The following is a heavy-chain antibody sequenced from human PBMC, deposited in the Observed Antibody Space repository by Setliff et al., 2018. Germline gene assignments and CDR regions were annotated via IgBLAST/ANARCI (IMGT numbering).Heavy chain of an antibody. Sequence: ETLSLTCAVSGYSISSGYYWGWIRQPPGKGLEWIGSIYHSGSTYYNPSLKSRVTISVDTSKNQFSLKLSSVTAADTAVYYCARRLSGLRGFGYWGQGTLVTVSS. CDR3: ARRLSGLRGFGY. CDR1: GYSISSGYY. CDR2: IYHSGST. D-gene: IGHD5-12*01. J-gene: IGHJ4*02. V-gene: IGHV4-38-2*01.